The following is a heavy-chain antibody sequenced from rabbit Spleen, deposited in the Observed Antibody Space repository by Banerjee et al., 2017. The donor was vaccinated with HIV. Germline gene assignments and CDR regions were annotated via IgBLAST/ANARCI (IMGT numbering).Heavy chain of an antibody. CDR2: IYTGSGAT. D-gene: IGHD1-1*01. CDR3: AKFINLTNRALNL. Sequence: EESGGDLVKTDGSLTLTCTASGLSFSSSYWIFWFRQAPGKGLEWIASIYTGSGATYSASWAKGLFIVSKTSSTTMDLEMTSLTGPDTASYCCAKFINLTNRALNLWGPGTLVTVS. V-gene: IGHV1S45*01. J-gene: IGHJ4*01. CDR1: GLSFSSSYW.